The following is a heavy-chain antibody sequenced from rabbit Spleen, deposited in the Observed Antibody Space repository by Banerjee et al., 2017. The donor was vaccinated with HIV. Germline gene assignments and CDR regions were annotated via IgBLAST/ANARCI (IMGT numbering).Heavy chain of an antibody. J-gene: IGHJ4*01. CDR1: GLDFSSSYW. D-gene: IGHD4-1*01. CDR3: ARDGSGWGANFNL. CDR2: IDAGYRGST. V-gene: IGHV1S45*01. Sequence: QEQLEESGGDLVKPEGSLTLTCKASGLDFSSSYWICWVRQAPGKGLEWIACIDAGYRGSTYYASWAKGRFTISKTSSTTVTLQMTSLTAADTATYFCARDGSGWGANFNLWGPGTWSPS.